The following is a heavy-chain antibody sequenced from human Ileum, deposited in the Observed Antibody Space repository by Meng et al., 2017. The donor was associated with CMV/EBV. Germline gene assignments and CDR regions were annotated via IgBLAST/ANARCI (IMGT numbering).Heavy chain of an antibody. J-gene: IGHJ3*02. Sequence: GESLKISCAASGFTFSSYSMNWVRQAPGKGLEWVSSISSSSSYIYYADSVKGRFTISRDNSKNTLYLQMNSLRAGDTAVYYCAKAHYDFWSGYYPPDAFDIWGRGTMVTVSS. CDR2: ISSSSSYI. CDR1: GFTFSSYS. D-gene: IGHD3-3*01. V-gene: IGHV3-21*04. CDR3: AKAHYDFWSGYYPPDAFDI.